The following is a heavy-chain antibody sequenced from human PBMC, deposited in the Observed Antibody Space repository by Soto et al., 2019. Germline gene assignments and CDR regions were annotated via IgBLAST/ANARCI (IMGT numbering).Heavy chain of an antibody. CDR3: ARRSASRSGWYGVFYI. CDR2: IYYSGST. CDR1: GGSISSSSYY. Sequence: SETLSLTCTVSGGSISSSSYYWGWIRQPPGKGLEWIGSIYYSGSTYYNPSLKSRVTISVDTSKNQFSLKLSSVTAADTAVYYCARRSASRSGWYGVFYIWGQGTMVPVSS. D-gene: IGHD6-19*01. J-gene: IGHJ3*02. V-gene: IGHV4-39*01.